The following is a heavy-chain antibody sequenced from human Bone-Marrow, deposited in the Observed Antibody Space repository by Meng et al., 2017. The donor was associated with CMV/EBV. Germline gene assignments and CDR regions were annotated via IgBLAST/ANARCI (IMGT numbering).Heavy chain of an antibody. J-gene: IGHJ4*02. CDR1: GFTFSSYA. CDR2: ISYDGSNK. V-gene: IGHV3-30-3*01. Sequence: QMQLGEAGGGVVQLWRSLTHSCAASGFTFSSYAMHWVRQAPGKGLEWVAVISYDGSNKYYADSVKGRFTISRDNSKNTLYLQMNSLRAEDTAVYYCARVITDYGGKPVDYWGQGTLVTVSS. CDR3: ARVITDYGGKPVDY. D-gene: IGHD4-23*01.